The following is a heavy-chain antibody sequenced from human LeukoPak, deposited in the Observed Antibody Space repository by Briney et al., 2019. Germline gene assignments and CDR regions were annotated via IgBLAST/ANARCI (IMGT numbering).Heavy chain of an antibody. Sequence: SQTLSLTCTGSGGSISSGGYYWSWIRQHPGKGLEWIGYIYYSGSTYYNPSLKSRVTISVDTSKNQFSLKLSSVTAADTAVYYCARNYYGSGSPSFDYWGQGTLVTVSS. J-gene: IGHJ4*02. D-gene: IGHD3-10*01. CDR2: IYYSGST. CDR1: GGSISSGGYY. CDR3: ARNYYGSGSPSFDY. V-gene: IGHV4-31*03.